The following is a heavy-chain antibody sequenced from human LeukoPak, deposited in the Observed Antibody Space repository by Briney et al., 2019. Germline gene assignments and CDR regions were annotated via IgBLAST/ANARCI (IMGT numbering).Heavy chain of an antibody. D-gene: IGHD3-10*01. CDR3: ARHPFGELLD. J-gene: IGHJ4*02. V-gene: IGHV4-38-2*02. CDR2: VYHSGTT. CDR1: GYSVSSGYY. Sequence: KASETLSLTCTVSGYSVSSGYYWGWIRQPPGKGLEWIGSVYHSGTTYYNPSLKSRVTISVDTSKNQFSLELTSVTAADTAVYYCARHPFGELLDWGQGTLASVSS.